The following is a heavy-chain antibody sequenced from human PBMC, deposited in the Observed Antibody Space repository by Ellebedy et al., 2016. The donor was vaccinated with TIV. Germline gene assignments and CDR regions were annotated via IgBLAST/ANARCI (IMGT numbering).Heavy chain of an antibody. CDR1: GFTFSNYA. CDR3: ATSYDSGTYRSAEYFRH. V-gene: IGHV3-23*01. Sequence: GESLKISXVASGFTFSNYAMNWVRQAPGKGLEWVSVISGSGDTTNYVDSVKGRFTISRDNSKNTLYLQLNSLRAEDTAVYYCATSYDSGTYRSAEYFRHWGQGTLVTVSS. J-gene: IGHJ1*01. D-gene: IGHD3-22*01. CDR2: ISGSGDTT.